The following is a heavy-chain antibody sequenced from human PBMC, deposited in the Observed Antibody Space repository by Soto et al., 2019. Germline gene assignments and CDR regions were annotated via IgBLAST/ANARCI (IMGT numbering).Heavy chain of an antibody. V-gene: IGHV1-46*01. J-gene: IGHJ4*02. Sequence: ASVKVSCKASGYAFTSYYMHWVRQAPGQGLEWMGIINPSGGSTSYAQKFQGRVTMTRDTSTSTVYMELSSLRSEDTAVYYCASFYSGSQGTDYWGQGTLVTVSS. CDR1: GYAFTSYY. D-gene: IGHD1-26*01. CDR2: INPSGGST. CDR3: ASFYSGSQGTDY.